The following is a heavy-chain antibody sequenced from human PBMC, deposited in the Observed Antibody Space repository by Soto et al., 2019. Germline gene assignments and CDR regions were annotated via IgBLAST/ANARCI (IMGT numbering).Heavy chain of an antibody. D-gene: IGHD2-15*01. Sequence: GGSLRLSCAGSGFTFGDSYMSLIRQAPGKGLEWLSYISPGSRYPAYADSVKGRFTISRDNAKRSLYLQMMSLTAEDTAIYYCVRGGGGGMFDPWGQGTMVTVSS. CDR1: GFTFGDSY. V-gene: IGHV3-11*06. CDR2: ISPGSRYP. CDR3: VRGGGGGMFDP. J-gene: IGHJ5*02.